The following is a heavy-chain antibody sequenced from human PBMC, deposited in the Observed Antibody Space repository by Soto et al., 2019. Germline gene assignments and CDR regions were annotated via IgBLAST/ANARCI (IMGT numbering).Heavy chain of an antibody. CDR2: ISAHNGNT. D-gene: IGHD4-17*01. CDR1: GYIFTSYG. Sequence: QTHLVQSGPEAKKPGASVKVSCKGSGYIFTSYGIAWVRQAPGQGLEWMGWISAHNGNTEYAQKFQGRVTVTRDTSTSTAYLELRSLRSDDTALYYCARGRYGDYWGQGALVTVSS. V-gene: IGHV1-18*01. J-gene: IGHJ4*02. CDR3: ARGRYGDY.